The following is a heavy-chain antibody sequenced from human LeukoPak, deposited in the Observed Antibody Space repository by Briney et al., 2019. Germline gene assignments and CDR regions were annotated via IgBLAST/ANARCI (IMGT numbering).Heavy chain of an antibody. Sequence: PGGSLRLSCATTGLAVSSNYMNWVRQAPGKELEWVSVIYSGGSTYYADSVKGRFTISRDNSKNTLYLQMNSLRAEDTAVYYCASSRWELAPHDYWGQGTLVTVSS. D-gene: IGHD1-26*01. CDR3: ASSRWELAPHDY. V-gene: IGHV3-66*01. J-gene: IGHJ4*02. CDR1: GLAVSSNY. CDR2: IYSGGST.